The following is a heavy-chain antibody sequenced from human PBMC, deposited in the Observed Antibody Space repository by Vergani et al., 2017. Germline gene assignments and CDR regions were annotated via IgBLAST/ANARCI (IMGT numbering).Heavy chain of an antibody. J-gene: IGHJ4*02. CDR3: AKDSFLTRPFDY. D-gene: IGHD6-6*01. CDR2: ISYDGSNK. CDR1: GFTFSSYG. V-gene: IGHV3-30*18. Sequence: QVQLVESGGGVVQPGRSLRLSCAASGFTFSSYGMHWVRQAPGKGLEWVAVISYDGSNKYYADSVKGRFTISRDNSKNTLYLQMNSLRAEDTAVYYCAKDSFLTRPFDYWGQGTLVTVSS.